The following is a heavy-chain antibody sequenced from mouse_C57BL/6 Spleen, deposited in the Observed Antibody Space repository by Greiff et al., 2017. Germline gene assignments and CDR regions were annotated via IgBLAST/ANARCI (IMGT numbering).Heavy chain of an antibody. D-gene: IGHD2-5*01. CDR2: IYPGSGST. J-gene: IGHJ4*01. CDR3: ARESYYSNYDAMDY. CDR1: GYTFTSYW. V-gene: IGHV1-55*01. Sequence: VQLQQSGAELVKPGASVKMSCKASGYTFTSYWITWVKQRPGQGLEWIGDIYPGSGSTNYNEKFKSKATLTVDTSSSTAYMQLSSLTSEDSAVYYCARESYYSNYDAMDYWGQGTSVTVSS.